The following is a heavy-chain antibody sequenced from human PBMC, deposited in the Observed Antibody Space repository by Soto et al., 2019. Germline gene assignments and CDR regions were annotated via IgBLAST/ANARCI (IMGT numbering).Heavy chain of an antibody. V-gene: IGHV1-3*01. J-gene: IGHJ4*02. Sequence: ASVKVSCQASGYTFTSYAMHWVRQAPGQRLAWMGWINAGNGNTKYSQKFQGRVTITRDTSASTAYMELSSLRSEDTAVYYCARGIAAAGTVVFDYWGQGTLVTVSS. CDR2: INAGNGNT. CDR3: ARGIAAAGTVVFDY. CDR1: GYTFTSYA. D-gene: IGHD6-13*01.